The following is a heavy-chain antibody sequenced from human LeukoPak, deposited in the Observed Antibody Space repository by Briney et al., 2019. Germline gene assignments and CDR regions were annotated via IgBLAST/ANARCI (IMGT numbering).Heavy chain of an antibody. CDR1: GFTFSSYG. D-gene: IGHD3-22*01. J-gene: IGHJ4*02. V-gene: IGHV3-74*01. CDR2: INSDGSST. CDR3: ARRGYYYDSSGYYLFDY. Sequence: PGRSLRLSCAASGFTFSSYGMHWVRQAPGKGLVWVSRINSDGSSTSYADSVKGRFTISRDNAKNTLYLQMNSLRAEDTAVYYCARRGYYYDSSGYYLFDYWGQGTLVTVSS.